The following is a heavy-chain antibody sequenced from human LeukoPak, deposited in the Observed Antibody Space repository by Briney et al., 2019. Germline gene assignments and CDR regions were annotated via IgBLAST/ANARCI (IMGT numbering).Heavy chain of an antibody. J-gene: IGHJ4*02. CDR1: GFTFSTYA. D-gene: IGHD3-10*01. Sequence: GGSLRLSCAASGFTFSTYAMTWVRRAPGKGLEWVSLISGTGGSTYYADSVKGRFTISRDNSKNTLYLQMNSLRAEDTAVYYCAKHYYGSGSPYWGQGTLVTVSS. CDR3: AKHYYGSGSPY. V-gene: IGHV3-23*01. CDR2: ISGTGGST.